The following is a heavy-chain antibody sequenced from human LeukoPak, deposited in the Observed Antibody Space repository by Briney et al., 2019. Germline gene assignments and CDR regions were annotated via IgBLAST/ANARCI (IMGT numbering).Heavy chain of an antibody. J-gene: IGHJ4*02. Sequence: GGSLRLSCAAAGFTFSSYWMHWVRQGPGKGLVWVSRINGDGSDTRYADSVKGRFTISRDNAKNTLFLQMNSLRAEDTAVYYCARDISSVAAVVAVGDYWGQGTLVTVSS. V-gene: IGHV3-74*01. D-gene: IGHD6-6*01. CDR3: ARDISSVAAVVAVGDY. CDR2: INGDGSDT. CDR1: GFTFSSYW.